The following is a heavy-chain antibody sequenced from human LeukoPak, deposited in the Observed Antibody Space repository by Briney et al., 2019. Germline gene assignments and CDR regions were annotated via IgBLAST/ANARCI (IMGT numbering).Heavy chain of an antibody. J-gene: IGHJ4*02. D-gene: IGHD1-26*01. CDR3: ATEIIVGASFDY. CDR2: FDPEDGET. CDR1: GYPLTELS. V-gene: IGHV1-24*01. Sequence: ASVKVSCKVSGYPLTELSMHWVRQAPGKGLEWMGGFDPEDGETIYAQKFQGRVTMTEDTSTDTAYMELSSLRSEDTAVYYCATEIIVGASFDYWGQGTLVTVSS.